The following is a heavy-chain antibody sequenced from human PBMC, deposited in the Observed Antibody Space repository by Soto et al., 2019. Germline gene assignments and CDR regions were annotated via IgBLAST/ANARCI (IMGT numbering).Heavy chain of an antibody. CDR1: GYSFTSYW. D-gene: IGHD6-13*01. V-gene: IGHV5-51*01. CDR3: IYSSSWYWAFDY. Sequence: GESLKISCKGSGYSFTSYWNGWGRQMPGKGVGWMGIIYPGDSDTRYSPSFQGQVPNSDTKSISTADLQCNSLKASDTAMYYCIYSSSWYWAFDYWGHGTLVTVSS. CDR2: IYPGDSDT. J-gene: IGHJ4*01.